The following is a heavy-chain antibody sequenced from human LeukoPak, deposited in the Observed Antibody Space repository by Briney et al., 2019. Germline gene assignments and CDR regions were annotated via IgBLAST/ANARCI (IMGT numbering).Heavy chain of an antibody. D-gene: IGHD2-2*01. Sequence: SETLSLTCTVSGGSISPYYWSWIRQPPGKGLEWIGYIFYSGGPRYNPSLKSRVTMSVDTYANQFSLRLTSVTAADTAVYYCGGHRSAMATFDSWGQGILVTVSS. CDR2: IFYSGGP. CDR1: GGSISPYY. V-gene: IGHV4-59*08. CDR3: GGHRSAMATFDS. J-gene: IGHJ4*02.